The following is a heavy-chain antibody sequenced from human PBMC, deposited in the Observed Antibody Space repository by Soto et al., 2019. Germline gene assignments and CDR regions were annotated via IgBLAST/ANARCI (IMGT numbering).Heavy chain of an antibody. CDR3: ARGPSYDILTGYYDY. J-gene: IGHJ4*02. Sequence: LETLSLTCPVSGGSISSYYWSWIRQPPGKGLEWIGYIYYSGSTNYNPSLKSRVTISVDTSKNQFSLKLSSVTAADTAVYYCARGPSYDILTGYYDYWGQGTLVTVSS. V-gene: IGHV4-59*08. CDR2: IYYSGST. D-gene: IGHD3-9*01. CDR1: GGSISSYY.